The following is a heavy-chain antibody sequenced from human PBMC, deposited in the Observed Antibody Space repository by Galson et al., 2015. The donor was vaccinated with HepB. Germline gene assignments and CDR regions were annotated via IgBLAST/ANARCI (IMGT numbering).Heavy chain of an antibody. Sequence: QSGAEVKKPGESLKISCKGSGYSFTSYWIGWVRQMPGKGLEWMGIIYPGDSDTRYSPSFQGQVTISADKSISTAYLQWSSLKASDIAMYYCARASSSWYGDYYYYMDVWGKGTTVTVSS. J-gene: IGHJ6*03. CDR2: IYPGDSDT. D-gene: IGHD6-13*01. CDR1: GYSFTSYW. V-gene: IGHV5-51*03. CDR3: ARASSSWYGDYYYYMDV.